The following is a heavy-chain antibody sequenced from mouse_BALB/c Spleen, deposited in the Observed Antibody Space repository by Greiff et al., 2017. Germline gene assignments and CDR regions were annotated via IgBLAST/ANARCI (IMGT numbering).Heavy chain of an antibody. Sequence: EVKLVESGGGLVKPGGSLKLSCAASGFTFSDYYMYWVRQTPEKRLEWVATISDGGSYTYYPDSVKGRFTISRDNAKNNLYLQMSSLKSEDTAMYYCASPLTTATAWFAYWGQGTLVTVSA. D-gene: IGHD1-2*01. J-gene: IGHJ3*01. CDR1: GFTFSDYY. CDR3: ASPLTTATAWFAY. CDR2: ISDGGSYT. V-gene: IGHV5-4*02.